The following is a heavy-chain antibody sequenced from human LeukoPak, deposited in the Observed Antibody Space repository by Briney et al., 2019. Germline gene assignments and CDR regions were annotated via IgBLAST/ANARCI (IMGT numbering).Heavy chain of an antibody. CDR2: IKQDGNEK. D-gene: IGHD6-19*01. V-gene: IGHV3-7*01. CDR3: ARAVAGPHYFDY. J-gene: IGHJ4*02. CDR1: GFTFSSYW. Sequence: PGGSLRLSCAASGFTFSSYWMSWVRQAPGKGLEWVANIKQDGNEKYYVDSVKGRFTISRDSTKNSLYLQLNSLRAEDTAVYYCARAVAGPHYFDYWGQGTLVTVSS.